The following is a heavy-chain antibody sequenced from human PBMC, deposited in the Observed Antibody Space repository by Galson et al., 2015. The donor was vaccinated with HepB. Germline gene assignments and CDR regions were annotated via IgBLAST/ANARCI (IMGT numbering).Heavy chain of an antibody. CDR2: IYYSGST. CDR1: GFTFSDYY. D-gene: IGHD5-18*01. CDR3: ARDHSYGVT. J-gene: IGHJ4*02. Sequence: LRLSCAASGFTFSDYYMSWIRQAPGKDLEWIGYIYYSGSTYYNPSLKSRVTISVDTSKNQFSPKLSSVTAADTAVYYCARDHSYGVTWGQGTLVTVSS. V-gene: IGHV4-31*02.